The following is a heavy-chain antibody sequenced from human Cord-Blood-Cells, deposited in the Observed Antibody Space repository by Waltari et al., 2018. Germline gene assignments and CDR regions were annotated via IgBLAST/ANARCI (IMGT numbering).Heavy chain of an antibody. J-gene: IGHJ4*02. D-gene: IGHD3-10*01. V-gene: IGHV4-38-2*02. Sequence: QVQLQESGPGLVKPSETPSLTCAVSGYSISSGYYWGWIRQPPGKGLEWIGSIYHSGSTYYNPSLKSRVTISVDTSKNQFSLKLSSVTAADTAVYYCAREWFGELYYFDYWGQGTLVTVSS. CDR3: AREWFGELYYFDY. CDR2: IYHSGST. CDR1: GYSISSGYY.